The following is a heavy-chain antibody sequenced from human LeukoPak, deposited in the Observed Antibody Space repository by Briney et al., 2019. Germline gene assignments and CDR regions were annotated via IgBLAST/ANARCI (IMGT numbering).Heavy chain of an antibody. CDR3: STDLDY. CDR2: ISYGGSNI. D-gene: IGHD3-3*01. J-gene: IGHJ4*02. Sequence: GRSLRLSCVASGFTFSSYGMHWVRQAPGKGLEWVAVISYGGSNIYYADSVTGRFTIPRDNSKNTLYLQMNSLSAEDTAVYYCSTDLDYWGQGTLVTVSS. CDR1: GFTFSSYG. V-gene: IGHV3-30*03.